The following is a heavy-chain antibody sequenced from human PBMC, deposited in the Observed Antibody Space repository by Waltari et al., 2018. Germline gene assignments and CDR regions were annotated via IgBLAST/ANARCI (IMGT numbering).Heavy chain of an antibody. V-gene: IGHV3-33*01. Sequence: QVQLVESGGGVVQPGRSLRLSCAASGIPFSSYGMHWVRQAPGKGLEWVEGIGYDGSNKYYADSGKGRFTISRDNSKDRLYLQMNSLRAEDTAVYYCAREVWSGYSPFDYWGQGTLVTVSS. CDR3: AREVWSGYSPFDY. D-gene: IGHD3-3*01. J-gene: IGHJ4*02. CDR2: IGYDGSNK. CDR1: GIPFSSYG.